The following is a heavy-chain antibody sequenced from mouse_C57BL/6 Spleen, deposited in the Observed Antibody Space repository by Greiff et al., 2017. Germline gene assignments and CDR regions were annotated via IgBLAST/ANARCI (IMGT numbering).Heavy chain of an antibody. D-gene: IGHD1-1*02. CDR1: GYTFTSYW. CDR2: IDPSDSYT. CDR3: ARVDYGPTTYAMDY. Sequence: QVQLQQPGAELVMPGASVKLSCKASGYTFTSYWMHWVKQRPGQGLEWIGEIDPSDSYTNYNQKFKVKSTLTVDKSSSTAYMQLSSLTSEDSAVYYCARVDYGPTTYAMDYWGQGTSVTVSS. V-gene: IGHV1-69*01. J-gene: IGHJ4*01.